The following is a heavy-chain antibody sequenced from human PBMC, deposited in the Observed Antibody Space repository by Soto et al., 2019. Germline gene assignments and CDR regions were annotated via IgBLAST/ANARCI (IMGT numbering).Heavy chain of an antibody. J-gene: IGHJ3*02. V-gene: IGHV1-8*01. Sequence: QVQLVQSGAEVKKPGASVKVSCTASAYTFTRYDINWVRQATGQGLEWMGWMNPNSSNTGYAHKFQGRVTMTRNTSISTAYLQLSSLGSADTAVYYCARDYRHPRYAFDIWGQGTMVTVSS. CDR1: AYTFTRYD. CDR3: ARDYRHPRYAFDI. CDR2: MNPNSSNT. D-gene: IGHD3-10*01.